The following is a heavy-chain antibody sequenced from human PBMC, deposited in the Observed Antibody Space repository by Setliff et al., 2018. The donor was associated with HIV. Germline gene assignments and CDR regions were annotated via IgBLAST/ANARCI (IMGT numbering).Heavy chain of an antibody. Sequence: KPSETLSLTCAVSGGSMRSSGYSWTWIRQAPGKGLEWVGYIYYNGNAYYNPSLKSRVTISVDRSKNQFSLKLSSVTAADTAVYYCARRGDFFYYATGVWGQGTTVTVSS. V-gene: IGHV4-30-2*01. CDR1: GGSMRSSGYS. CDR2: IYYNGNA. J-gene: IGHJ6*02. CDR3: ARRGDFFYYATGV.